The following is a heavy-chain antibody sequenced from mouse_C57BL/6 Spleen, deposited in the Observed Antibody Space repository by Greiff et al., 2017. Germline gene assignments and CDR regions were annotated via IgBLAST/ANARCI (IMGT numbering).Heavy chain of an antibody. J-gene: IGHJ4*01. CDR2: ISDGGSYT. CDR1: GFTFSSYA. V-gene: IGHV5-4*01. Sequence: EVQLVESGGGLVKPGGSLKLSCAASGFTFSSYAMSWVRQTPEKRLEWVATISDGGSYTYYPDNVKGRFTISRDNAKNNLYLQMSHLKSEDTAMYYCAREGTTVVADAMDYWGQGTSVTVSS. D-gene: IGHD1-1*01. CDR3: AREGTTVVADAMDY.